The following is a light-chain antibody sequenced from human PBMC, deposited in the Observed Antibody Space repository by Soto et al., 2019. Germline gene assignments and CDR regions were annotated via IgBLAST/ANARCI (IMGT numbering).Light chain of an antibody. J-gene: IGLJ3*02. CDR3: VLYMGSGIWV. CDR2: STN. Sequence: QTVVTQEPSFSVSPGGTVTLTCGLNSGSVSTTNYPSWYQQTPGQAPRTLIYSTNSRSSGAPDRFSGSILGNKAALTITGAQADDESDYYCVLYMGSGIWVFGGGTKLTVL. CDR1: SGSVSTTNY. V-gene: IGLV8-61*01.